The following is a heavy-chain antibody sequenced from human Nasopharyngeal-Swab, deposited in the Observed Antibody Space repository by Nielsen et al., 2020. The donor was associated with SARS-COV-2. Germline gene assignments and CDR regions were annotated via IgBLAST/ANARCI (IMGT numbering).Heavy chain of an antibody. CDR1: GFTFSSYS. CDR3: ASSGYRLDYYSMDV. Sequence: GGSLRLSCAASGFTFSSYSMNWVRQAPGKGLKWVSLISSDSSTYYADSVKGRFTISRDNAKNSLYLQMNSLRDEDTAVYYCASSGYRLDYYSMDVWGQGTTVTVSS. CDR2: ISSDSST. D-gene: IGHD5-18*01. V-gene: IGHV3-48*02. J-gene: IGHJ6*02.